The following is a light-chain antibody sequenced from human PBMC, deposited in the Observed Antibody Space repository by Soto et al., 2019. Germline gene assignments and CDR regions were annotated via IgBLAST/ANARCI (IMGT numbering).Light chain of an antibody. J-gene: IGKJ5*01. Sequence: DIQMTQSPSTMSASIGYRVTITCRASETVNSWLAWYQQKPGKAPELLIYEASNLQSGVPSRFSGSRSGTEFTLSISDLQPEDFATYYCHQYNRYPWTFGQGTRLEIK. CDR3: HQYNRYPWT. V-gene: IGKV1-5*03. CDR1: ETVNSW. CDR2: EAS.